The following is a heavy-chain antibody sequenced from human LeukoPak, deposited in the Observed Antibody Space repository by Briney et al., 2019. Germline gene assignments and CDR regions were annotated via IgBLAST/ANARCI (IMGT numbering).Heavy chain of an antibody. Sequence: PGGSLRLSCAYSGFTFTFYGMHWVRQAPGEGLEWLAVISDDGSKKSYADSVKGRFTVSRDNTKNTVYLEINSLRIEDSRVYYCGRVDSGDYVGLDHWGQGTLVTVSS. V-gene: IGHV3-30*03. CDR1: GFTFTFYG. CDR3: GRVDSGDYVGLDH. D-gene: IGHD4-17*01. J-gene: IGHJ4*02. CDR2: ISDDGSKK.